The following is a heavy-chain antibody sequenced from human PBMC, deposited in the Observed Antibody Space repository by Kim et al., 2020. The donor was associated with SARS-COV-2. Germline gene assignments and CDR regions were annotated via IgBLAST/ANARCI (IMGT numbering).Heavy chain of an antibody. D-gene: IGHD6-19*01. CDR2: INPNSGGT. CDR1: GYTFTGYY. V-gene: IGHV1-2*04. Sequence: ASVKVSCKASGYTFTGYYMHWVRQAPGQGLEWMGWINPNSGGTNYAQKFQGWVTMTRDTSISTAYMELSRLRSDDTAVYYCARGGRAVAGTWVGNLTHDYWGQGTLVTVSS. CDR3: ARGGRAVAGTWVGNLTHDY. J-gene: IGHJ4*02.